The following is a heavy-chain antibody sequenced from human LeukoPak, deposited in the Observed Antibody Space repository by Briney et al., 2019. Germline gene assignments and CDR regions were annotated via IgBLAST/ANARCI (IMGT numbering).Heavy chain of an antibody. CDR2: ISAYNGNT. V-gene: IGHV1-18*01. J-gene: IGHJ5*02. CDR1: GGTFSSYA. Sequence: ASVKVSCKASGGTFSSYAISWVRQAPGQGLEWMGWISAYNGNTNYAQKLQGRVTMTTDTSTSTAYMELRSLRSDDTAVYYCARGLSYNWFDPWGQGTLVTVSS. D-gene: IGHD1-26*01. CDR3: ARGLSYNWFDP.